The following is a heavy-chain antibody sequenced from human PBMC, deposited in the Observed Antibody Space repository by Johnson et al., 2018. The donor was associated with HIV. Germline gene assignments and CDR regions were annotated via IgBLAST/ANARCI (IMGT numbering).Heavy chain of an antibody. CDR1: AFNFDTSW. CDR3: TTTGGWQGTTPPHYAFDI. J-gene: IGHJ3*02. V-gene: IGHV3-7*05. D-gene: IGHD1/OR15-1a*01. Sequence: VQLVESGGGLVQPGGSLRLSCEASAFNFDTSWMAWVRQAPGKGLEWVAHIKDDGSEKYYVDSVKGRFTVSRDNAKNTLYLQMNSLRAEDTAVYYCTTTGGWQGTTPPHYAFDIWGQGTMVTVSS. CDR2: IKDDGSEK.